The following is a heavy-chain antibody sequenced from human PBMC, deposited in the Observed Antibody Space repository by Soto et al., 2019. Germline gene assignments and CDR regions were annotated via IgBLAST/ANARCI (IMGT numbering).Heavy chain of an antibody. J-gene: IGHJ5*02. D-gene: IGHD3-10*01. CDR3: ARVPFGVGEWFDP. Sequence: PSETLSLTCAVDGGSFSGYCWSWIRQFPGKGLEWIGYIYNTGATYYNPSLKSRLTISFGTSKNQFSLKLTSVTAADTAVYYCARVPFGVGEWFDPWGQGTLVTVSS. CDR1: GGSFSGYC. V-gene: IGHV4-34*09. CDR2: IYNTGAT.